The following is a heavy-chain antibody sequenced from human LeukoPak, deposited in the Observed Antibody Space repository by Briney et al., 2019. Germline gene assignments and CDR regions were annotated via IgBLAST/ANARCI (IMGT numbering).Heavy chain of an antibody. D-gene: IGHD3-10*01. J-gene: IGHJ6*03. CDR2: IIPIFGTA. CDR3: ARGPGCYYGSGRRDQDTDV. CDR1: GGTFSSYA. Sequence: ASVKVSCKASGGTFSSYAISWVRQAPGQGLEWMGGIIPIFGTANYAQKFQGRVTITTDESTSTAYMELSSLRSEDTAVYYCARGPGCYYGSGRRDQDTDVWGKGTTVTVSS. V-gene: IGHV1-69*05.